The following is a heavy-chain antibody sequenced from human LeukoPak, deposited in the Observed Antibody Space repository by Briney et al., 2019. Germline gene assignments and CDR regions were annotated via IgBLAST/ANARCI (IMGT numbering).Heavy chain of an antibody. Sequence: GRSLRLSCAASGFTFSSYAMHWVRQAPGKGLEWVAVISYDGSNKYYADSVKGRFTISRDNSKNTLYLQMNSLRAEDTAVYYCARGRTGETYYGSGSLLTYFDYWGQGTLVTVSS. CDR2: ISYDGSNK. CDR1: GFTFSSYA. V-gene: IGHV3-30-3*01. CDR3: ARGRTGETYYGSGSLLTYFDY. D-gene: IGHD3-10*01. J-gene: IGHJ4*02.